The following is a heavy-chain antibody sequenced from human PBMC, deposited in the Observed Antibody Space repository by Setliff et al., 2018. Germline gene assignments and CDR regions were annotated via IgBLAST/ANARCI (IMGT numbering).Heavy chain of an antibody. D-gene: IGHD6-13*01. V-gene: IGHV1-46*01. CDR1: GYIFTSYY. CDR3: ARGGVAAAGKKGVFEH. CDR2: ISTGGGSA. J-gene: IGHJ4*02. Sequence: ASVKVSCKASGYIFTSYYMYWVRQAPGQGLEWVGTISTGGGSASIVDQFQGRVTMTRDTSTSTVYMEVNSLRSDDTAVYFCARGGVAAAGKKGVFEHWGQGTLVTVSS.